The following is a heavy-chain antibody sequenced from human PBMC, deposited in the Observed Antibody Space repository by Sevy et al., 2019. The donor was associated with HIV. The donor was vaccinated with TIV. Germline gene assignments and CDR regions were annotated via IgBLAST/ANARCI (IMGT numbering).Heavy chain of an antibody. CDR3: VRVTPDEDGTTLDS. D-gene: IGHD1-1*01. Sequence: GGSLRLSCAASGFIFSNFGINWVRQAPGKGQEWVAIIWHDGTKKHYLESVKGRFTISRDNSKNTVYLQMNSLRVEDSGTYYCVRVTPDEDGTTLDSWGLGTLVTVSS. CDR1: GFIFSNFG. J-gene: IGHJ4*02. V-gene: IGHV3-33*01. CDR2: IWHDGTKK.